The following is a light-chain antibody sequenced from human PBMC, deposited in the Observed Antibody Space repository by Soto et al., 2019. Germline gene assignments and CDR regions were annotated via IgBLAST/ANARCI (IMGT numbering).Light chain of an antibody. CDR3: QQYDAWPLT. CDR2: GAS. V-gene: IGKV3-15*01. Sequence: DIVMTQSPATLSVSPGERATLSCRASQSVSSNLAWYQQKPGQAPRLLISGASTRATGIPARLSGSGSGTEFTLTISSLQSADFAVYYCQQYDAWPLTFGGGTKV. J-gene: IGKJ4*01. CDR1: QSVSSN.